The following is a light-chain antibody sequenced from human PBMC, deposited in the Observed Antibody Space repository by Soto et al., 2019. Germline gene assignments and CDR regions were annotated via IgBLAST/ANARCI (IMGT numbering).Light chain of an antibody. Sequence: QSALTQPASVSGSPGQSVTISCTGTSSDLDGYNFVSWYQHHPGKAPKLMIYDVGNRPSGVSVRFSGSKSGNTASLTISGLQAEDEADYYCSSYPSSSSVFGTGTKLTVL. CDR1: SSDLDGYNF. CDR3: SSYPSSSSV. CDR2: DVG. J-gene: IGLJ1*01. V-gene: IGLV2-14*03.